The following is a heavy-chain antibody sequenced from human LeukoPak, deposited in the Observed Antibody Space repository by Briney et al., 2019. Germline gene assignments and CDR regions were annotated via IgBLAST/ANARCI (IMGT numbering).Heavy chain of an antibody. CDR1: GYTFTSYY. D-gene: IGHD3-10*01. J-gene: IGHJ3*02. CDR2: INPSGGST. CDR3: AREARYYGGQPMGRFDI. Sequence: GASVKVSCKASGYTFTSYYMHWVRQAPGQGLEWMGIINPSGGSTSYAQKFQGRVTMTRDTSTSTVYMELSSLRSEDTAVYYCAREARYYGGQPMGRFDIWGQGTMVTVSS. V-gene: IGHV1-46*01.